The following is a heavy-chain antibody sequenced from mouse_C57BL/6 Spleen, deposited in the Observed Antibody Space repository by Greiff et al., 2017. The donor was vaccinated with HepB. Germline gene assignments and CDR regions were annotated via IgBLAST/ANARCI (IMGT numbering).Heavy chain of an antibody. CDR1: GYTFTDYY. CDR3: ARADYSNQAWFAY. J-gene: IGHJ3*01. CDR2: INPNNGGT. V-gene: IGHV1-26*01. D-gene: IGHD2-5*01. Sequence: VQLQQSGPELVKPGASVKISCKASGYTFTDYYMNWVKQSHGKSLEWIGDINPNNGGTSYNQKFKGKATLTVDKSSSTAYMELRSLTSEDSAVYYCARADYSNQAWFAYWGQGTLVTVSA.